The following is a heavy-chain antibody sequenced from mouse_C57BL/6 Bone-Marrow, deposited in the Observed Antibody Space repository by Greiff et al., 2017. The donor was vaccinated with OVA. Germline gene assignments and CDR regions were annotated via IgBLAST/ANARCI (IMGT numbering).Heavy chain of an antibody. J-gene: IGHJ2*01. D-gene: IGHD4-1*01. CDR1: GFTFSSYG. V-gene: IGHV5-6*01. CDR2: ISSGGSYT. CDR3: ARHEDWDYFDY. Sequence: EVMLMESGGDLVKPGGSLKLSCAASGFTFSSYGMSWVRQTPDKRLEWVATISSGGSYTYYPDSVKGRFTISRDNAKNTLYLQMSSLKSEDTAMYYCARHEDWDYFDYWGQGTTLTVSS.